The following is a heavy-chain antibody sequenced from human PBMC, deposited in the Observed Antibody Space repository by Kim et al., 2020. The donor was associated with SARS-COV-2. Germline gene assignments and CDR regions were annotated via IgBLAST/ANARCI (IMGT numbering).Heavy chain of an antibody. Sequence: GGSLRLSCAASGFTFSTHAMHWVRQATGKGLEWVSGICADGDTYYLGSLMDRFTISSENDKNSSYLLLNSRTSADTAVYYSVRELIGNNYYYGIEVWGQG. V-gene: IGHV3-13*01. CDR2: ICADGDT. CDR1: GFTFSTHA. CDR3: VRELIGNNYYYGIEV. D-gene: IGHD1-1*01. J-gene: IGHJ6*02.